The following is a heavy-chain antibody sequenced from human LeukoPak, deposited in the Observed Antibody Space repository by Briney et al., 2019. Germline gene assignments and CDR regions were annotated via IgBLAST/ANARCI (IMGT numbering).Heavy chain of an antibody. D-gene: IGHD1-26*01. Sequence: PSETLSLTCAVYVGSFSGYYWSWIRQTPGKGLEWIGEINHSGSTNYNPSLKSRVTISLDTSKNQFSLKLSSVTAADTAVYYCARGGTYFYYYGLDVWGQGTPVTVSS. CDR2: INHSGST. J-gene: IGHJ6*02. V-gene: IGHV4-34*01. CDR1: VGSFSGYY. CDR3: ARGGTYFYYYGLDV.